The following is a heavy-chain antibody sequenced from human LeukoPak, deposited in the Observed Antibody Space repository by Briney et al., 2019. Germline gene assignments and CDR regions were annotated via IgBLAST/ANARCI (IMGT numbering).Heavy chain of an antibody. D-gene: IGHD3-16*02. Sequence: PGGSLRLSCAASGFTFSSYWMSWVRQAPGKGLEWVANIKQDGSEKYYVDSVKGRFTISRDNAKNSLYLQMNSLRAEDTAVYYCARVARGALYYDYVWGSYRYDFDYWGQGTLVTVSS. CDR3: ARVARGALYYDYVWGSYRYDFDY. CDR1: GFTFSSYW. J-gene: IGHJ4*02. CDR2: IKQDGSEK. V-gene: IGHV3-7*01.